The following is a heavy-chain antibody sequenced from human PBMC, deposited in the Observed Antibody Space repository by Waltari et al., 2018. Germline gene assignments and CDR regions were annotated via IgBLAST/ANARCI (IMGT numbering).Heavy chain of an antibody. CDR1: GFRFSSSG. CDR2: IWNDGSNK. CDR3: AKAGRAVAGTWVDYFDS. J-gene: IGHJ4*02. D-gene: IGHD6-19*01. V-gene: IGHV3-30*18. Sequence: QVQLVESGGAVVQPGRSLRRPCAAAGFRFSSSGLHWVRQAPGKGLEWVALIWNDGSNKYYADSVKGRFTISRDNSKNTLYLQMNSLTTEDTAIYYCAKAGRAVAGTWVDYFDSWGQGTQVTVSS.